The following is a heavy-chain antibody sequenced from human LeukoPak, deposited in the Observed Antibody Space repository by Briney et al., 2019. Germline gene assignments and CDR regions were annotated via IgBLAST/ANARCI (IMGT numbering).Heavy chain of an antibody. J-gene: IGHJ4*02. V-gene: IGHV3-23*01. CDR3: ATRIQYRFDQ. CDR1: GFTFSNFA. Sequence: PGGSLRLSCAASGFTFSNFAMSWVRQAPGKGLEWVSSISADGGSTFYAGSIKDRFTMSRDNSKNTLYLQMSSLRAEDTAVYYCATRIQYRFDQWGQGTLVTVSS. D-gene: IGHD5-18*01. CDR2: ISADGGST.